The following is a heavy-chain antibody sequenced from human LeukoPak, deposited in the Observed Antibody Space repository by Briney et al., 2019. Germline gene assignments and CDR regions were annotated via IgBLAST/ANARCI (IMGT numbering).Heavy chain of an antibody. CDR1: GYTFTSYG. J-gene: IGHJ4*02. CDR2: ISAYNGNT. Sequence: GASVKVSCKASGYTFTSYGISWVRQAPGQGLEWMGWISAYNGNTNYAQKLQGRVTTTTDSSTSTAYMELRSLRSDDTAVYYCARHRALVGANDYWGQGTLVTVSS. CDR3: ARHRALVGANDY. D-gene: IGHD1-26*01. V-gene: IGHV1-18*01.